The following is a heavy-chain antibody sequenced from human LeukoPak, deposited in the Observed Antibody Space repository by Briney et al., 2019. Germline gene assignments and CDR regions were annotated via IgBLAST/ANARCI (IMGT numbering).Heavy chain of an antibody. CDR3: ARAFQSLGGLSLPDY. CDR2: IHPSTGNP. Sequence: ASVKVSCKASGGTFSTYAIGWVRQAPGQGLEWMGWIHPSTGNPAYAQGFSGRFVFSLDTSVSTTYLQISSLKAEDTAVYFCARAFQSLGGLSLPDYWGQGTLVTVSS. D-gene: IGHD3-16*02. CDR1: GGTFSTYA. V-gene: IGHV7-4-1*02. J-gene: IGHJ4*02.